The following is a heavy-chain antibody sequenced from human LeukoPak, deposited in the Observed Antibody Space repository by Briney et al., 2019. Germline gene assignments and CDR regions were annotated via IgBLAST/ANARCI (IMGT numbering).Heavy chain of an antibody. CDR3: IGSGGWPGY. Sequence: GGSLRLSCAASGFTFSSYWMHWVRQTPGKGLVWVSRIASDGSTVYADSVKGRFTISRDNAKDTVYLQMNSLRVEDTAVYYCIGSGGWPGYWGQGTLVTVSS. D-gene: IGHD1-26*01. V-gene: IGHV3-74*01. CDR2: IASDGST. CDR1: GFTFSSYW. J-gene: IGHJ4*02.